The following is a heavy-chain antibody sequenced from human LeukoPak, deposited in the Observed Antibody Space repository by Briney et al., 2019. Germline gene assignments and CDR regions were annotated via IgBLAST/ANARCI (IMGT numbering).Heavy chain of an antibody. D-gene: IGHD2-8*01. CDR1: GYSFTSYW. CDR3: ARRGSCTNGVCSYFDY. Sequence: GESLKISCKGFGYSFTSYWIAWVRQMPGKGLEWMGIIYPGDSDTRYSPSFQGQVTISADKSISTAYLQWSSLKASDTAIYYCARRGSCTNGVCSYFDYWGQGTLVTVSS. V-gene: IGHV5-51*01. J-gene: IGHJ4*02. CDR2: IYPGDSDT.